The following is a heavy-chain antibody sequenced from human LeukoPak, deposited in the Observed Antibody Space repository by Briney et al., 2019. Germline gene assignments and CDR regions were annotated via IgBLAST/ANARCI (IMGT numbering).Heavy chain of an antibody. Sequence: PSETLSLTCTVSGGSISSGGYYWSWIRQHPGKGLEWIGHIYYSGTSFYNPSLTSRVTISVDTSKNQFSLKLTSVNDADTAAYYCARIERSPYSLGFDYWGQGTLVTVSS. CDR1: GGSISSGGYY. D-gene: IGHD6-6*01. CDR2: IYYSGTS. J-gene: IGHJ4*02. CDR3: ARIERSPYSLGFDY. V-gene: IGHV4-31*03.